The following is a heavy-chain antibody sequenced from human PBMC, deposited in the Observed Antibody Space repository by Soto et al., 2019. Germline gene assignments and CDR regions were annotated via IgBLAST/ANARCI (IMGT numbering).Heavy chain of an antibody. J-gene: IGHJ4*02. CDR2: ISSSSSYI. CDR1: GFTFSSYS. D-gene: IGHD6-19*01. Sequence: PVGSLRLSCAASGFTFSSYSMNWVRQAPGKGLEWVSSISSSSSYIYYADSVKGRFTISRDNAKNSLYLQMNSLRAEDTAVYYCARDPGSVAVAPFDYWGQGTLVTVSS. V-gene: IGHV3-21*01. CDR3: ARDPGSVAVAPFDY.